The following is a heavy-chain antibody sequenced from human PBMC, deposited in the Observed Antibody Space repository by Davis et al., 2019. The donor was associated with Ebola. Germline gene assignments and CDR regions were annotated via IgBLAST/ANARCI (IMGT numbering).Heavy chain of an antibody. CDR3: ARTSIVGTTTTASDI. CDR2: INPHVGRT. V-gene: IGHV1-46*01. D-gene: IGHD1-26*01. J-gene: IGHJ3*02. Sequence: ASVKVSCNASGDTFTNYYMHWVRQAPGQGLEWMGMINPHVGRTIYAQKFQGRVTVTTDTSTGTAYMELRSLRSDDTAVYFCARTSIVGTTTTASDIWGQGTKVTVSS. CDR1: GDTFTNYY.